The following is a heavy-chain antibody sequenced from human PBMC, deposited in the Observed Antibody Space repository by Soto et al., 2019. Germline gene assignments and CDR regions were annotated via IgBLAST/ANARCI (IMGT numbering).Heavy chain of an antibody. J-gene: IGHJ4*02. D-gene: IGHD2-2*01. CDR1: GFSVTNNY. CDR2: IDIGGNT. V-gene: IGHV3-66*01. CDR3: ARGRGSTGYLGREHYFDY. Sequence: EVKVVESRGGLVQPGGSLRLSCAASGFSVTNNYMNWVRQAPGKGLEWVSIIDIGGNTYYADSVKDRFTISRDNSRNTLYFHMDSLRAEDTAVYYCARGRGSTGYLGREHYFDYWGQGTLVTVSP.